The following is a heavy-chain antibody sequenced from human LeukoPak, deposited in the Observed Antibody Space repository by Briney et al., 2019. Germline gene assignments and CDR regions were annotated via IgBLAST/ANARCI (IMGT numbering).Heavy chain of an antibody. J-gene: IGHJ5*02. V-gene: IGHV4-34*01. CDR3: ARWGGYSSSPGGFDP. CDR2: INHSGRT. CDR1: GGSFSGYS. D-gene: IGHD6-6*01. Sequence: SETLSLTCAVYGGSFSGYSWSWVRQPPGKGLEWIGEINHSGRTNYNPALKSRVTISVDTSKTQFSLKLSSVTAADTAVYYCARWGGYSSSPGGFDPWGQGTLVTVSS.